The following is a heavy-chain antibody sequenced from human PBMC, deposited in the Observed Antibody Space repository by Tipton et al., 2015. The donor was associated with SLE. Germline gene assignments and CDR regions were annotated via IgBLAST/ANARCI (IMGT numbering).Heavy chain of an antibody. J-gene: IGHJ1*01. CDR1: GGPISSGSYY. Sequence: TLSLTCTVSGGPISSGSYYWRCIRQPAGKGLVWIGRIYTSGSTTYNPSLKSRVTISVDTSKNQFFLKLSSVTAADTAVYYCAGPGLWYFQHCGQGTLVTVSS. CDR3: AGPGLWYFQH. V-gene: IGHV4-61*02. D-gene: IGHD2-21*01. CDR2: IYTSGST.